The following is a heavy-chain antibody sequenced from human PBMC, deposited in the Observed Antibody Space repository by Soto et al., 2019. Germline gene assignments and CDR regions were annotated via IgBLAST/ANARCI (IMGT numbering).Heavy chain of an antibody. V-gene: IGHV3-48*02. CDR1: GFTFSSYS. CDR3: ARDPLYCTNGVCYSEHYGMDV. J-gene: IGHJ6*02. Sequence: GSLRLSCAASGFTFSSYSMNWVRQAPGKGLEWVSYISSSSSTIYYADSVKGRFTISRDNAKNSLYLQMNSLRDEDTAVYYCARDPLYCTNGVCYSEHYGMDVWGQGTTVTVSS. CDR2: ISSSSSTI. D-gene: IGHD2-8*01.